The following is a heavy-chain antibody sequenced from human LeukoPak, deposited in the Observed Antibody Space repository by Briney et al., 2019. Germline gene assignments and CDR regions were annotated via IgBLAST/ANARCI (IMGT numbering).Heavy chain of an antibody. CDR1: GYTFTSYG. CDR2: ISAYNGNT. J-gene: IGHJ4*02. Sequence: ASVKVSCKASGYTFTSYGIGWVRQAPGQGLEWMGWISAYNGNTNYAQKLQGRVTMTTDTSTSTADMEQRSLRSDDTAVYYCARDLDCSGGSCYSPNFDYWGQGTLVTVSS. D-gene: IGHD2-15*01. V-gene: IGHV1-18*01. CDR3: ARDLDCSGGSCYSPNFDY.